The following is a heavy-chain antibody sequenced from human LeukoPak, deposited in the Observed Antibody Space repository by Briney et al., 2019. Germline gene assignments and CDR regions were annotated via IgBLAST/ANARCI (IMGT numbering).Heavy chain of an antibody. CDR1: GFTFSSYW. V-gene: IGHV3-74*01. Sequence: GGSLRLSCAASGFTFSSYWMHWVRQAPGKGLVWVSRITPDGSTTTYADSVKGRFAISRDNAKKSLFLQMNSLTAEDTALYYCVRSLGWSGTRDYWGQGTLVTVSS. CDR2: ITPDGSTT. J-gene: IGHJ4*02. D-gene: IGHD3-10*01. CDR3: VRSLGWSGTRDY.